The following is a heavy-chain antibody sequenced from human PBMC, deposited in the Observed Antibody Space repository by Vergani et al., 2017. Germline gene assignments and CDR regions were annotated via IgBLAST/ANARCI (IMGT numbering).Heavy chain of an antibody. CDR2: IWYDGSNK. V-gene: IGHV3-33*01. CDR1: GFIFSSYG. D-gene: IGHD4-17*01. J-gene: IGHJ4*02. Sequence: QVQLVESGGGVVQPGRSLRLSCAASGFIFSSYGMHWVRQAPGKGLEWVAVIWYDGSNKYYADSVKGRFTISRDNSKNTLYLQMNSLRAEDTAVYYCARDRGYGDNTPIGENDYWGQGTLVTVSS. CDR3: ARDRGYGDNTPIGENDY.